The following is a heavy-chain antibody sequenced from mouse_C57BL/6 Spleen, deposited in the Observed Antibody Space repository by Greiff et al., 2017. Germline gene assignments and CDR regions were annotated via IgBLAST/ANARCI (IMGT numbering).Heavy chain of an antibody. D-gene: IGHD2-4*01. CDR3: ARLDDYDVWFAY. CDR1: GFTFSDYG. CDR2: ISNLAYSI. J-gene: IGHJ3*01. V-gene: IGHV5-15*01. Sequence: EVKLVESGGGLVQPGGSLKLSCAASGFTFSDYGMAWVRQAPRKGPAWVAFISNLAYSIYYADTVTGRFTISRENAKNTLYLEMSSLRSEDTAMYYCARLDDYDVWFAYWGQGTLVTVSA.